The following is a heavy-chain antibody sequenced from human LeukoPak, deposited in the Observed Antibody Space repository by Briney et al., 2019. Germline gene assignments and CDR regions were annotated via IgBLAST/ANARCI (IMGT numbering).Heavy chain of an antibody. CDR2: ISGSGGNT. J-gene: IGHJ6*02. CDR1: RFTFSAYS. CDR3: ARGGILYGMDV. V-gene: IGHV3-23*01. D-gene: IGHD6-13*01. Sequence: PGGSLRLSCAASRFTFSAYSMTWVRPAPGKGLEWVSAISGSGGNTYYADSVKGRFTISRDNSKNTLYLQMNSLRAEDTAAYYCARGGILYGMDVWGQGTTVTVSS.